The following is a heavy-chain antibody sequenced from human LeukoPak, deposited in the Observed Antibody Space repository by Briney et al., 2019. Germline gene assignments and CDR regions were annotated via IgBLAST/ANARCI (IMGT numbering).Heavy chain of an antibody. CDR1: GGTFSSYA. D-gene: IGHD2-15*01. CDR3: ARDPTPGYCSGGSCYVPLNYFDY. CDR2: IIPIFGTA. Sequence: SVKVSCKASGGTFSSYAISWVRQAPGQGPEWMGGIIPIFGTANYAQKFQGRVTITADESTSTAYMELSSLRSEDTAVYYCARDPTPGYCSGGSCYVPLNYFDYWGQGTLVTVSS. J-gene: IGHJ4*02. V-gene: IGHV1-69*13.